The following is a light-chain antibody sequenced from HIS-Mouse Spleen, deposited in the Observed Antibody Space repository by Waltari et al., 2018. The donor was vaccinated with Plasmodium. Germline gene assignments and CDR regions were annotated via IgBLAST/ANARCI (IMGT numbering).Light chain of an antibody. CDR3: QSADSSGTYRV. CDR2: KSS. Sequence: SYELTQPPSVSVSPGQTARITCSGDALPKQYAYWYQQRPGQAPVLVIYKSSERPSGTPERFSGSSSGTTVTLTISGVQAEDEADYYCQSADSSGTYRVFGGGTKLTVL. V-gene: IGLV3-25*03. J-gene: IGLJ2*01. CDR1: ALPKQY.